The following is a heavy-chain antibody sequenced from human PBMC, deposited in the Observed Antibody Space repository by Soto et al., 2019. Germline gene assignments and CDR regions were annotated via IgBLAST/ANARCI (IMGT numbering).Heavy chain of an antibody. Sequence: ASETLSLTCAVSGFSISSGYYWAWIRQPPGKGLEWIGNIYHRGSTYYNPSLKSRVTISVDTSKNQFSLKLDSVTAADTAVYYCARGEQWLALSYFGFWGQGTLVTVSS. CDR3: ARGEQWLALSYFGF. V-gene: IGHV4-38-2*01. CDR1: GFSISSGYY. J-gene: IGHJ4*02. D-gene: IGHD6-19*01. CDR2: IYHRGST.